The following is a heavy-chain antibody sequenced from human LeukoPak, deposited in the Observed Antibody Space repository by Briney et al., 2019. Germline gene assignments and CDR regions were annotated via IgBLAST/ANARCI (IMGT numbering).Heavy chain of an antibody. J-gene: IGHJ4*02. CDR3: ARDSASRGSYCRS. D-gene: IGHD6-25*01. V-gene: IGHV3-30-3*01. CDR2: ISYDGSNK. CDR1: GFTFSSYA. Sequence: PGGSLRLSCAASGFTFSSYAMHWVRQAPGKGLEWVAVISYDGSNKYYADSVKGRFTISRDNSKNTLYLQMNSLRAEDTAVYYCARDSASRGSYCRSWGQGTLVTVSS.